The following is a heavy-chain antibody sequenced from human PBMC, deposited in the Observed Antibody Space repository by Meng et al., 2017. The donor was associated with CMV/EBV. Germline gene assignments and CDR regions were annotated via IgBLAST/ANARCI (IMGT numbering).Heavy chain of an antibody. J-gene: IGHJ5*02. Sequence: GGSLRLSCAASGFTFSSYEMNWVRQAPGKGLEWVSYISSSSSTIYYADSVKGRFTISRDNAKNTLYLQMNSLRAEDTAVYYCARADDDHIVVVPAALNLWGQGTLVTVSS. V-gene: IGHV3-48*03. CDR3: ARADDDHIVVVPAALNL. D-gene: IGHD2-2*01. CDR1: GFTFSSYE. CDR2: ISSSSSTI.